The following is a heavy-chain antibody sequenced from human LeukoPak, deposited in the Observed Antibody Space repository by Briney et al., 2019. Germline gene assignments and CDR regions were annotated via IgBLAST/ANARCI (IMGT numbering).Heavy chain of an antibody. CDR1: GGSISTYY. CDR3: TRKAVAGNGYNWFDP. CDR2: ILYTGST. D-gene: IGHD6-19*01. J-gene: IGHJ5*02. Sequence: PSETLSLTCAVSGGSISTYYWNWIRQPPGKGLEWIGYILYTGSTIYNPSLKSRVTMSVDTSKNQFSLKLTSVTAEDTAVYYCTRKAVAGNGYNWFDPWGQGTLVIVSS. V-gene: IGHV4-59*08.